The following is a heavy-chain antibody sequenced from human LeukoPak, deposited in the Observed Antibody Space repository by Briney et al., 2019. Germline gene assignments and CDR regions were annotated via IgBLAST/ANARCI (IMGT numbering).Heavy chain of an antibody. V-gene: IGHV1-69*06. J-gene: IGHJ5*02. CDR3: ARERLGDSGSYLNWFDP. CDR2: IIPIFGTA. CDR1: GGTFSSYA. D-gene: IGHD1-26*01. Sequence: GASVKVSCKASGGTFSSYAISWVRQAPGQGLEWMGGIIPIFGTANYAQKFQGRVTITADKSTSTAYMELSRLRSDDTAVYYCARERLGDSGSYLNWFDPWGQGTLVTVSS.